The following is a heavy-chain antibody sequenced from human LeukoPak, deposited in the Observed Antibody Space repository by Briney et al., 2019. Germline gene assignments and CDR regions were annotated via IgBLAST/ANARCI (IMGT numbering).Heavy chain of an antibody. Sequence: PGGSLRLSCAVSGFTFSNYAMTWVRQAPGKGLEWVSEITGSGNSTYYADSVKGRFTISRDNSKNTLYLQVNSLRAEDTAVYYCARELFDFDYWGQGTLVTVSS. D-gene: IGHD3-10*01. V-gene: IGHV3-23*01. CDR1: GFTFSNYA. J-gene: IGHJ4*02. CDR3: ARELFDFDY. CDR2: ITGSGNST.